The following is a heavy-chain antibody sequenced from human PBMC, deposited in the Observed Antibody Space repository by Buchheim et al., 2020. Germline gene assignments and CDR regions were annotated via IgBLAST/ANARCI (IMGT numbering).Heavy chain of an antibody. J-gene: IGHJ4*02. Sequence: EVQLVESGGGLVQPGGSPRLSCAASGFTFSSYWMSWVRQAPGKGLEWVANIKQDGSEKYYVDSVKGRFTISRDNAKNSLYLQMNSLRAEDTAVYYCATFNSYSSSWYLKDYWGQGTL. CDR2: IKQDGSEK. CDR1: GFTFSSYW. D-gene: IGHD6-13*01. CDR3: ATFNSYSSSWYLKDY. V-gene: IGHV3-7*01.